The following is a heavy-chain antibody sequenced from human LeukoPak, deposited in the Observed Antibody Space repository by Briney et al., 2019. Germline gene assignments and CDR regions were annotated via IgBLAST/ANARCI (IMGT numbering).Heavy chain of an antibody. Sequence: RTGGSLRLSCAASGFTVSTNYMSWVRQAPGKGLEWVSVIYSGDTTFYADSVRGKFTISRGNSKNTLYLQMNSLRAEDTAVYYCASILRSSSGYYFDYWGQGTLVTVSS. V-gene: IGHV3-66*01. J-gene: IGHJ4*02. CDR2: IYSGDTT. CDR1: GFTVSTNY. CDR3: ASILRSSSGYYFDY. D-gene: IGHD3-10*01.